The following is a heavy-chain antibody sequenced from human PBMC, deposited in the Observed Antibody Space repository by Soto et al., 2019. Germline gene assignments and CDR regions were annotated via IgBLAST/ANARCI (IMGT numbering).Heavy chain of an antibody. Sequence: SETLSLTCTVSGGSISSYYWSWIRQPPGKGLEWIGYIYYSGSTNYNPSLKSRVTISVGTSKNQFSLKLSSVTAADTAVYYCARHSSSWYELDYYFDYWGQGTLVTVSS. V-gene: IGHV4-59*01. J-gene: IGHJ4*02. D-gene: IGHD6-13*01. CDR1: GGSISSYY. CDR2: IYYSGST. CDR3: ARHSSSWYELDYYFDY.